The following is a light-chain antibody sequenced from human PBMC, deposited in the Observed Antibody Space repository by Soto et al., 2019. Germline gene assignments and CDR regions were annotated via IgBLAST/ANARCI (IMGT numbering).Light chain of an antibody. CDR3: QQYHNLWT. V-gene: IGKV3D-7*01. CDR1: QSVSSSY. CDR2: RAS. Sequence: EIVLTQFPATLSLSPGDGATLSCRASQSVSSSYLAWYQQKPGQAPRLLIYRASTRATGTPARFTGSGSGTEFTLTITSLQSEDFALYYCQQYHNLWTFGQGTKVDIK. J-gene: IGKJ1*01.